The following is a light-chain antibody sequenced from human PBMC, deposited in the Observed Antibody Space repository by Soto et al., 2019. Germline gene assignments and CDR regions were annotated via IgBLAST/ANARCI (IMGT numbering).Light chain of an antibody. V-gene: IGKV3D-20*02. J-gene: IGKJ5*01. CDR1: QSVSNNY. CDR2: GAS. Sequence: EIVLTQSPGTLSLSPGERATLSCRASQSVSNNYLAWYQQKPGQAPRLLIYGASNRATGIPDRFSGSGSGTDFTLTISRLEPEDFAVYYCQQRSNWPPIIFGQGTRLEIK. CDR3: QQRSNWPPII.